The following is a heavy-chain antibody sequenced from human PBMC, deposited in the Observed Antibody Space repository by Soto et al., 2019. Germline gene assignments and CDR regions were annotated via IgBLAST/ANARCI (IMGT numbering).Heavy chain of an antibody. J-gene: IGHJ4*02. CDR3: ARNKDYQYDSSGFYY. CDR1: GFTFGNYW. V-gene: IGHV3-7*01. D-gene: IGHD3-22*01. Sequence: GGSLRLSCVGSGFTFGNYWLSWIRQTPGKGLEWVANINKDGSQKYFVDSVKGRFTISRDNAKNSVYLQMNSLRAEDSAVYYCARNKDYQYDSSGFYYWGQGTLVTVSS. CDR2: INKDGSQK.